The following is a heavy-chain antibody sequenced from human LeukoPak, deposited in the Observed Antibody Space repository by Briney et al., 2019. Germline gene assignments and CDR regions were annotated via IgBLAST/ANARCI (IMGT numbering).Heavy chain of an antibody. Sequence: ASVKVSCKASGYTFTSYGISWVRQAPGQGLEWMGWISAYNGNTNYAQKLQGRVTITADKSTSTAYMELSSLRSEDTAVYYCARALIDNYYDSSGYYFDYWGQGTLVTVSS. J-gene: IGHJ4*02. D-gene: IGHD3-22*01. V-gene: IGHV1-18*01. CDR3: ARALIDNYYDSSGYYFDY. CDR1: GYTFTSYG. CDR2: ISAYNGNT.